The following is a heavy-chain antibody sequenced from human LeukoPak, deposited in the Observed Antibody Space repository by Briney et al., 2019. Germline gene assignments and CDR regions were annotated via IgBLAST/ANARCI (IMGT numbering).Heavy chain of an antibody. CDR2: INQEGSEK. V-gene: IGHV3-7*01. D-gene: IGHD6-13*01. Sequence: GGSLRLSCAASGFTFSSYWMTWDRQAPGEGLEWEANINQEGSEKNYVDSVKGRLTISRDNAKNSLYLQMNSLRAEDTAVYYCATRSSHTSSWYVYLFWDYWGQGALVTVSS. J-gene: IGHJ4*02. CDR1: GFTFSSYW. CDR3: ATRSSHTSSWYVYLFWDY.